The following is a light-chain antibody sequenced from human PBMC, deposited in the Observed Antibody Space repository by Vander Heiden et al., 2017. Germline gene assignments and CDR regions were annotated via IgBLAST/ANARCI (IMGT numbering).Light chain of an antibody. CDR1: SSNIGSNT. CDR3: AAWDDSLNGDVV. CDR2: SNN. J-gene: IGLJ2*01. Sequence: QSVLTPPPSASGTPGQWVTISCSGSSSNIGSNTVNWYQQLPGTAPKLLIYSNNQRPSGVPDRFSGSKSGTSASLAISGLQSEDEADYYCAAWDDSLNGDVVFGGGTKLTVL. V-gene: IGLV1-44*01.